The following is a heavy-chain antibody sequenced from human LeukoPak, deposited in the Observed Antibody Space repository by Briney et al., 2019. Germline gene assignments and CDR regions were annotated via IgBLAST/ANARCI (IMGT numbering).Heavy chain of an antibody. CDR2: IYYSGST. CDR1: GASISSSSYY. V-gene: IGHV4-39*07. D-gene: IGHD6-13*01. Sequence: PSETLSLTCTVSGASISSSSYYWGWLRQPPGKGLEWIGSIYYSGSTYYSPSLKSRVTISVDTSKNQFSLKLSSVTAADTAVYYCARGSHHFDYWGQGTLVTVSS. CDR3: ARGSHHFDY. J-gene: IGHJ4*02.